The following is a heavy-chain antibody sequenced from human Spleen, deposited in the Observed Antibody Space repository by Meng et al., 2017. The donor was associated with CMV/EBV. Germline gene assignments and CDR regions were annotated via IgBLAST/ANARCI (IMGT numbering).Heavy chain of an antibody. CDR2: IRHDGTNK. CDR3: ARPQAVPGGYYFDY. CDR1: GSSFYTYD. J-gene: IGHJ4*02. D-gene: IGHD6-19*01. Sequence: GESLKISCAASGSSFYTYDMHWVRQAPGKGLEWVAFIRHDGTNKFSTDSLKGRFTISRDNSNNTLYLQMNSLRAEDTAVYYCARPQAVPGGYYFDYWGQGTLVTVSS. V-gene: IGHV3-30*02.